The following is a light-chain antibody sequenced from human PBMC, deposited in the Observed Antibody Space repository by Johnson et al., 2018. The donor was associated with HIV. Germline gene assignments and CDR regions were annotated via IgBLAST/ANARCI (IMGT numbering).Light chain of an antibody. V-gene: IGLV1-44*01. J-gene: IGLJ1*01. CDR2: RNN. CDR1: SSNIGGNT. CDR3: SAWDDSLKGLV. Sequence: QSVLTQPPSASGAPGQTVTISCSGSSSNIGGNTVHWYQQLPGTAPKLLISRNNERPSGVPDRFSGAKSGTSASLAISGLQADDETDYYCSAWDDSLKGLVFGTGTKVTVL.